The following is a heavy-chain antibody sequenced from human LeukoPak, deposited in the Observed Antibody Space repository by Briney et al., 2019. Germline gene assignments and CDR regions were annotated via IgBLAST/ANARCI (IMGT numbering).Heavy chain of an antibody. D-gene: IGHD3-3*01. V-gene: IGHV1-18*01. CDR3: ARSFQLRFLEWPRFDP. J-gene: IGHJ5*02. CDR2: ISAYNGNT. Sequence: EASVKVSCKASGYTFTSYGISWVRQAPGQGLEWMGWISAYNGNTNYAQKLQGRVTMTTDTSTSTAYMELRSLRSDDTAVYYCARSFQLRFLEWPRFDPWGQGTLVTVSS. CDR1: GYTFTSYG.